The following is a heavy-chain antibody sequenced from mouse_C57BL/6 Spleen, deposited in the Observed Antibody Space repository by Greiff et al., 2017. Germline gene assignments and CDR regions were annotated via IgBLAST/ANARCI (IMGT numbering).Heavy chain of an antibody. V-gene: IGHV5-9-1*02. CDR3: TRVDDGYYGFAY. CDR1: GFTFSSYA. CDR2: ISSGGDYI. D-gene: IGHD2-3*01. J-gene: IGHJ3*01. Sequence: EVHLVESGEGLVKPGGSLKLSCAASGFTFSSYAMSWVRQTPEKRLEWVAYISSGGDYIYYADTVKGRFTISRDNARNTLYLQMSSLKSEDTAMYYCTRVDDGYYGFAYWGQGTLVTVSA.